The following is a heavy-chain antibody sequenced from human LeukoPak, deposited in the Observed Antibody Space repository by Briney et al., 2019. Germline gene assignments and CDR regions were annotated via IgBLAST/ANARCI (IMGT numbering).Heavy chain of an antibody. CDR2: IYYSGST. Sequence: SETLSLTCTVSGGSISSGGYYWSWIRQHPGKGLEWIGYIYYSGSTYYNPSLKCRVTISVDTSKNQFSLKLSSVTAADTAVYYCANQRAPPYYYGMDVRGQGTPVTVSS. J-gene: IGHJ6*02. V-gene: IGHV4-31*03. CDR1: GGSISSGGYY. CDR3: ANQRAPPYYYGMDV.